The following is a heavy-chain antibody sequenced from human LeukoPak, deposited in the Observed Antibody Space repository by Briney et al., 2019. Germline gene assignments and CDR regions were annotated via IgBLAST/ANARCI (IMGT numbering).Heavy chain of an antibody. CDR3: ARASTVTMSLDL. V-gene: IGHV3-11*04. CDR2: ITSAGSNK. J-gene: IGHJ5*02. CDR1: GFTFSDYY. D-gene: IGHD4-17*01. Sequence: KAGGSLRLSCAASGFTFSDYYMGWIRQAPGKGLEWVSYITSAGSNKFYPPSVEGRFSVSRDNDKSTLNLQMISLTTDDTALYYCARASTVTMSLDLWGQGTPVTVSS.